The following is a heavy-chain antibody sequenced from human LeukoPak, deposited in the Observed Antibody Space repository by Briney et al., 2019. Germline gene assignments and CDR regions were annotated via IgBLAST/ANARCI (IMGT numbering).Heavy chain of an antibody. CDR1: GGSTSSYY. V-gene: IGHV4-4*07. CDR3: ARYYSSSSHHYMDV. CDR2: IYTSGST. J-gene: IGHJ6*03. Sequence: SETQSLTCTVSGGSTSSYYWSWIRQPAGKGLEWIGRIYTSGSTNYNPSLKSRVTMSVDTSKNQFSLKLSSVTAADTAVYYCARYYSSSSHHYMDVWGKGTTVTVSS. D-gene: IGHD6-6*01.